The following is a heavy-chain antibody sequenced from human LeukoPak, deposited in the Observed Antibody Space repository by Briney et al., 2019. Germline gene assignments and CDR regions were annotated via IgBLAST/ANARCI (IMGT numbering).Heavy chain of an antibody. J-gene: IGHJ4*02. CDR1: GFTLSDYY. CDR3: ARRRVFIDY. V-gene: IGHV3-11*01. CDR2: SSSSGSTM. Sequence: GGSLRLSCAASGFTLSDYYMSWIRQAPGKGLEWVSYSSSSGSTMYYADSVKGRFAISRDNAKNSLYLQMNSLRAEDTAVYYCARRRVFIDYWGQGTLVTVSS.